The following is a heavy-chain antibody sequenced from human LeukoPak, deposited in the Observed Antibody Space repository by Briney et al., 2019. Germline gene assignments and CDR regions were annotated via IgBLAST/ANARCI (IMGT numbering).Heavy chain of an antibody. J-gene: IGHJ4*02. V-gene: IGHV4-59*11. CDR1: GGSFTSHY. Sequence: SETLSLTCTVSGGSFTSHYWSWIRQPPGKGLEWIGYYSGSTNYNPSPKSRATILADTSKNQFSLKLTSVTAAGTAVYYCARDRYFDNWGQGILVTVSS. CDR3: ARDRYFDN. CDR2: YSGST.